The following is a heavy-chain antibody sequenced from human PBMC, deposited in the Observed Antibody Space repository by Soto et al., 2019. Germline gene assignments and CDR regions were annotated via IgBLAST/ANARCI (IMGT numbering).Heavy chain of an antibody. Sequence: EVQLVASGGGLVQPGGSLRLSCAASGFTFSSYAMHWVRQAPGKGLEYVSAISSNGGSTYYANSVKGRFTISRDNSKNTLYLQMGSLRAEDMAVYYCARAFRLGYCSSTSCYGVDYWGQGTLVTVSS. CDR2: ISSNGGST. CDR1: GFTFSSYA. V-gene: IGHV3-64*01. D-gene: IGHD2-2*01. J-gene: IGHJ4*02. CDR3: ARAFRLGYCSSTSCYGVDY.